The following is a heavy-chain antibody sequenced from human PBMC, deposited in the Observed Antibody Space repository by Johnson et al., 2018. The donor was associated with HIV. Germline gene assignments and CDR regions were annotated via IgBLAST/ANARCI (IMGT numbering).Heavy chain of an antibody. D-gene: IGHD3-10*01. J-gene: IGHJ3*02. CDR3: ARSPGEADAFDI. CDR2: ISYDGHNK. Sequence: QVQLVESGGGVVPPGGSLRLSCAASGFTFSSYAMHWVRQAPGKGLEWLAIISYDGHNKYYADSVKGRFPISRDSSKNTLYLQMNSLRAEDTAMYYCARSPGEADAFDICGQGTMVTVSS. CDR1: GFTFSSYA. V-gene: IGHV3-30*14.